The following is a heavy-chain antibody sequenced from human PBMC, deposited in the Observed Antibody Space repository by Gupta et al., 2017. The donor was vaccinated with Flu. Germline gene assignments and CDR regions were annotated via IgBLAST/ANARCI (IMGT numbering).Heavy chain of an antibody. Sequence: QVQLVQSGSEVKKPGASVKVSCEASGYIFTSYNMNWVRQAPGKRLEWIGWINTGNGNTEYSQHFVDRVSITRDAIATTAYLDLSRLTSEDTGVYFCAIHIPSTMGSGNYWGQGTLVTVSS. D-gene: IGHD3-10*01. CDR2: INTGNGNT. V-gene: IGHV1-3*04. CDR3: AIHIPSTMGSGNY. J-gene: IGHJ4*02. CDR1: GYIFTSYN.